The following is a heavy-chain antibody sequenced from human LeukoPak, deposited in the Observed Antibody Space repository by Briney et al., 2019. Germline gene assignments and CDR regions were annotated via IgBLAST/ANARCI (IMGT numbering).Heavy chain of an antibody. J-gene: IGHJ4*02. D-gene: IGHD6-13*01. CDR2: IYPGDSDT. Sequence: RSGESLKISCKGSGYSFTSYWIGWVRQMPGKGLEWMGIIYPGDSDTRYSPSFQGQVTISADKSISTAYLQWSSLKASDTAMYYYALVVRRYSSSWYYFDYWGQGTLVTVSS. CDR1: GYSFTSYW. V-gene: IGHV5-51*01. CDR3: ALVVRRYSSSWYYFDY.